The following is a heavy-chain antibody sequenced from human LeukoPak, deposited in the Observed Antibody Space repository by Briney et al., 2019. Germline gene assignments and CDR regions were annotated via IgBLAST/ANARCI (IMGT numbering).Heavy chain of an antibody. CDR2: IYYRGNT. CDR1: GDSVSIYY. Sequence: PSETLSLTCTVSGDSVSIYYWSWIRQPPGKGLEWIGYIYYRGNTNYNPSLKSRVTMAVDTSKNQFPLKVSSVTAANTAVYYCARAGNNWSFDYWGQGTLVTVSS. V-gene: IGHV4-59*02. J-gene: IGHJ4*02. D-gene: IGHD1-1*01. CDR3: ARAGNNWSFDY.